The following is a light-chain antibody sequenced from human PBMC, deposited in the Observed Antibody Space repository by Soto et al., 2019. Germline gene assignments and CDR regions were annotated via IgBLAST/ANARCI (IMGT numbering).Light chain of an antibody. CDR1: SSNIGSNT. J-gene: IGLJ2*01. CDR3: GAWDDSLNGVV. V-gene: IGLV1-44*01. CDR2: SNN. Sequence: QSVLTQPPSASGTPGQRVTISCSGSSSNIGSNTVYWYQQLPGTAPKLLIYSNNQRPSGVPDRFSGSKSGTSASLAISGLQAEDEADYYCGAWDDSLNGVVFGGGTKLTVL.